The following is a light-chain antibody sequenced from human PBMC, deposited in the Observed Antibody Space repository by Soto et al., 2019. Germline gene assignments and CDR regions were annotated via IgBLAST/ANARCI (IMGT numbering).Light chain of an antibody. CDR1: QTVSDNF. CDR2: FTS. J-gene: IGKJ1*01. CDR3: QQYGSSPRT. Sequence: EIVLTQFPGILSLSPGERATLSCRASQTVSDNFLAWYQQKPGQSPRLLIYFTSSRATGIPDRFRGSGSGTDFTLAISRVEPEDFGVYYCQQYGSSPRTFGQGTKVEIK. V-gene: IGKV3-20*01.